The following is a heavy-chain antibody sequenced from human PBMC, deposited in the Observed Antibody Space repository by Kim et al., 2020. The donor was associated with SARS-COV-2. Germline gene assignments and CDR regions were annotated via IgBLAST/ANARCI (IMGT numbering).Heavy chain of an antibody. Sequence: GGSLRLSCAASGFTFSSYAMSWVRQAPGKGLEWVSAISGSGGSTYYADSVKGRFTISRDNSKNTLYLQMNSLRAEDTAVYYCAKFRDANRWLVPSACFDYWGQGTLVTVSS. J-gene: IGHJ4*02. D-gene: IGHD6-19*01. CDR3: AKFRDANRWLVPSACFDY. CDR1: GFTFSSYA. CDR2: ISGSGGST. V-gene: IGHV3-23*01.